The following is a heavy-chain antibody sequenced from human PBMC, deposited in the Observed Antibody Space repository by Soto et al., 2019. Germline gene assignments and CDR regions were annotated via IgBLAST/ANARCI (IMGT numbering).Heavy chain of an antibody. CDR2: INPSGGST. CDR3: ARELERRSNYYYYYGMDV. V-gene: IGHV1-46*01. CDR1: GYTFTSYY. Sequence: QVQLVQSGAEVKKPGASVKVSCKASGYTFTSYYMHWVRQAPGQGLEWMGIINPSGGSTSYAQKFQGRVAMTRDTSTSTVYMELSSLRSEDTAVYYCARELERRSNYYYYYGMDVWGQGTTVTVSS. D-gene: IGHD1-1*01. J-gene: IGHJ6*02.